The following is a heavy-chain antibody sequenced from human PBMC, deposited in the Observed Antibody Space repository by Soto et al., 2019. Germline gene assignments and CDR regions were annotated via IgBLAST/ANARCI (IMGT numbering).Heavy chain of an antibody. J-gene: IGHJ4*02. CDR2: FSATSENT. D-gene: IGHD6-19*01. Sequence: EVQLLESGGGLVQPGGSLRLSCVGSGFFFSSYTMTWVRQAPGKGLEWVSSFSATSENTYYADSVRGRFTISRDNSKTTLFLQMNSPTAADTAMYYCAKAWDLQWVRLPFDYWGQGTLVTVSS. V-gene: IGHV3-23*01. CDR3: AKAWDLQWVRLPFDY. CDR1: GFFFSSYT.